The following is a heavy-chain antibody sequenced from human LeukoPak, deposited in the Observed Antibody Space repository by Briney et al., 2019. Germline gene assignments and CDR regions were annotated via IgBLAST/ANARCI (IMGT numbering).Heavy chain of an antibody. Sequence: GGSLRLSCSASGFTFSSYAMNWVRQAPGKGLEYVSAITSNGGSTYYADSVKGRFTISRDNSKNTLYLQMSSLRAEDTAVYYCVKGRCSGSSCYGGDYWGQGTLVTVSS. CDR3: VKGRCSGSSCYGGDY. CDR1: GFTFSSYA. CDR2: ITSNGGST. V-gene: IGHV3-64D*06. D-gene: IGHD2-2*01. J-gene: IGHJ4*02.